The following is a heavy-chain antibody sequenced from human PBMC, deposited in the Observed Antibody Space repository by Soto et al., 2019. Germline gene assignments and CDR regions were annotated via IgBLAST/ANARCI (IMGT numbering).Heavy chain of an antibody. CDR1: GLTFSSYA. V-gene: IGHV3-23*01. D-gene: IGHD2-2*01. CDR2: ISGTGGST. Sequence: GGSLRLSCAASGLTFSSYAMSWVRQAPGKGLEWVSAISGTGGSTDYIDSVRGRFTTSRDNSKNTLYLQMNSLRAEDTAIYYCATRVVPAAKGGFDYWGQGSLVTV. CDR3: ATRVVPAAKGGFDY. J-gene: IGHJ4*02.